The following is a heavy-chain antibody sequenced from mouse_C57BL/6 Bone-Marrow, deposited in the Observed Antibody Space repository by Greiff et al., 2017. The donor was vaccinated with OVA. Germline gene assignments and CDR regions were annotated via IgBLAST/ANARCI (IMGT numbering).Heavy chain of an antibody. CDR3: ARESTTVVAPYWYFDV. V-gene: IGHV5-17*01. D-gene: IGHD1-1*01. J-gene: IGHJ1*03. Sequence: EVKLMESGGGLVKPGGSLKLSCAASGFTFSDYGMHWVRQAPEKGLEWVAYISSGSSTLYYADTVKGRFTISRDNAKNTLFLQMTSLRSEDTAMYYCARESTTVVAPYWYFDVWGTGTTVTVSS. CDR2: ISSGSSTL. CDR1: GFTFSDYG.